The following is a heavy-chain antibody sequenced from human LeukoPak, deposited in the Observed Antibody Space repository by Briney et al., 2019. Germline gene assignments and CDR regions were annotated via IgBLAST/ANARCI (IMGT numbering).Heavy chain of an antibody. CDR1: GGTFSSYA. D-gene: IGHD4-17*01. J-gene: IGHJ6*04. CDR2: IIPIFGTA. V-gene: IGHV1-69*01. CDR3: ARELWTVTTGYYGMDV. Sequence: ASVKVSCKASGGTFSSYAISWVRQAPGQGLEWMGGIIPIFGTANYAQKFQGRVTITADESTSTAYMELSSLRSEDTAVYYCARELWTVTTGYYGMDVWGKGTTVTVSS.